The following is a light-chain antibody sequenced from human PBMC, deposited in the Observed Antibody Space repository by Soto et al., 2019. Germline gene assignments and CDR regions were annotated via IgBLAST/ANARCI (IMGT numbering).Light chain of an antibody. CDR3: VAWDDSLNGHVV. Sequence: QSVLTQPPSASGTPGQRVAISCSVGNSNIGTNHVNWYQQLPGTAPKLLIYGNNQRPSGVPDRFSCSRSGTSASLAISGLQSEDEADYYCVAWDDSLNGHVVFGGGPQLTVL. CDR2: GNN. J-gene: IGLJ2*01. CDR1: NSNIGTNH. V-gene: IGLV1-44*01.